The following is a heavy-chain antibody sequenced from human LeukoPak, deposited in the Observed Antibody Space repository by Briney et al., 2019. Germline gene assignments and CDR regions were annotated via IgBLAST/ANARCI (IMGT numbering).Heavy chain of an antibody. CDR3: AAGRHYDSSGYYVDAFDI. J-gene: IGHJ3*02. V-gene: IGHV3-9*03. D-gene: IGHD3-22*01. CDR1: GFTFSTYA. Sequence: PGGSLRLSCAASGFTFSTYAMHWVRQAPGKGLEWVSGISWNSGSIGYADSVKGRFTISRDNAKNSLYLQMNSLRAEDMALYYCAAGRHYDSSGYYVDAFDIWGQGTMVTVSS. CDR2: ISWNSGSI.